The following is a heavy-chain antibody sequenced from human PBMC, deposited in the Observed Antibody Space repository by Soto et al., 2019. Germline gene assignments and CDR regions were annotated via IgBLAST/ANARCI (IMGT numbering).Heavy chain of an antibody. CDR1: GYTFTNYA. CDR3: LRDAFDI. Sequence: QVQLVQSGAEVKKPGASVKVSCKASGYTFTNYAMHWVRQAPGQRLEWMGWINAGNGNTKYSQKFQGRVTITRDTSASTAYMELSSLRSEDTAGYYFLRDAFDIWGQGTMVTVSS. CDR2: INAGNGNT. J-gene: IGHJ3*02. V-gene: IGHV1-3*01.